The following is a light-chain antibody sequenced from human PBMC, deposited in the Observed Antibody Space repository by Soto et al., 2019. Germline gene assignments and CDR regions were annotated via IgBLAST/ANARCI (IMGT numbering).Light chain of an antibody. V-gene: IGLV1-44*01. CDR1: SSNNGSNT. CDR3: AAWDDSLTGVV. CDR2: SNN. Sequence: QPVLTQPPSASGTPGQRVTISCSGSSSNNGSNTVNWYQQLPGTAPKLLIYSNNQRPSEVPDRFSGSKSGTSASLAISGIQSEDEADYYCAAWDDSLTGVVFGGGTKLTVL. J-gene: IGLJ2*01.